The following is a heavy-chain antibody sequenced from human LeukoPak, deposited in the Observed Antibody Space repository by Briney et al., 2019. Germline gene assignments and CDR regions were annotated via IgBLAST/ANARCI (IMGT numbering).Heavy chain of an antibody. Sequence: GGSLRLSYAASGFTFSSYWMSWVRQAPGKGLEWVANIKQDGSEKYYVDSVKGRFTISRDNAKNSLYLQMNSLRAEDTAVYYCARGQGGYDPYYFDYWGQGTLVTVSS. CDR1: GFTFSSYW. V-gene: IGHV3-7*04. CDR2: IKQDGSEK. J-gene: IGHJ4*02. CDR3: ARGQGGYDPYYFDY. D-gene: IGHD5-12*01.